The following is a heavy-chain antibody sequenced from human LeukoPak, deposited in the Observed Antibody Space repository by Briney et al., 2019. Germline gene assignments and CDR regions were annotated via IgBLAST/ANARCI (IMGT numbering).Heavy chain of an antibody. Sequence: GGSLRLSCAASGFTFSSYGMHWVRQAPGKGLEWVAVISYDGSNKYYADSVKGRFTISRDNSKNTLYLQMNSLRAEDTAVYYCARDSNYYDSSGYSDYYYYGMDVWGQGTTVTVSS. CDR2: ISYDGSNK. J-gene: IGHJ6*02. D-gene: IGHD3-22*01. CDR3: ARDSNYYDSSGYSDYYYYGMDV. V-gene: IGHV3-30*19. CDR1: GFTFSSYG.